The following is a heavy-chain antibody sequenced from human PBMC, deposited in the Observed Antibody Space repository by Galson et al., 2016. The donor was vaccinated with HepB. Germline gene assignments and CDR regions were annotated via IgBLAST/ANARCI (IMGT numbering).Heavy chain of an antibody. CDR2: INPSRGST. CDR1: GYIFTAHY. CDR3: ARAASEIPRVISDS. D-gene: IGHD2-21*01. Sequence: SVKVSCKASGYIFTAHYMHWVRQAPGQGLEWMGIINPSRGSTSYTPKFHGRITMTSDSSTNTVHMELSSLTYEDTAVYFCARAASEIPRVISDSWGQGSLVIVSS. J-gene: IGHJ4*02. V-gene: IGHV1-46*01.